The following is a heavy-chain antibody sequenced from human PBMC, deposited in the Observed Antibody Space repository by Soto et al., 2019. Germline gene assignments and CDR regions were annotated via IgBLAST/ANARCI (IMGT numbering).Heavy chain of an antibody. CDR3: AREIPSNSYGHHDAFDI. Sequence: SVKVSCKASGGTFSSYAISWVRQAPGQGLEWMGGIIPIFGTANYAQKFQGRVTITADESTSTAYMELSSLRSEDTAVYYCAREIPSNSYGHHDAFDIWGQGTMVTVSS. CDR1: GGTFSSYA. D-gene: IGHD5-18*01. V-gene: IGHV1-69*13. CDR2: IIPIFGTA. J-gene: IGHJ3*02.